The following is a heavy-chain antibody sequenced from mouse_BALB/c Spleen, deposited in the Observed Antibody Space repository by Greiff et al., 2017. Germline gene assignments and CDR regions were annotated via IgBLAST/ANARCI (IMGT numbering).Heavy chain of an antibody. V-gene: IGHV5-6-5*01. Sequence: EVQGGGSGGGLVKPGGSLKLSCAASGFTFSSYAMSWVRQTPEKRLGWVASISSGGSTYYPDSVKGRFTISRDNARNILYLQMSSLRSEDTAMYYCARERGYDGDYYAMDYWGQGTSVTVSS. CDR2: ISSGGST. CDR1: GFTFSSYA. J-gene: IGHJ4*01. D-gene: IGHD2-14*01. CDR3: ARERGYDGDYYAMDY.